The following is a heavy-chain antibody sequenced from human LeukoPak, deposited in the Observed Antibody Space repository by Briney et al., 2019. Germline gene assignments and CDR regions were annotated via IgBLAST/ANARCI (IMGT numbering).Heavy chain of an antibody. CDR2: IYPRDSDT. CDR3: ARHSDVIGAI. J-gene: IGHJ4*02. CDR1: GYTFTHQW. Sequence: VESLKISCKASGYTFTHQWIGWVRQKSGSGLEWMGIIYPRDSDTRYSPSFQGHVSISADTSINTAYLEWSRLEASDTAIYYCARHSDVIGAIWGQGTLLTVSS. D-gene: IGHD3-10*01. V-gene: IGHV5-51*01.